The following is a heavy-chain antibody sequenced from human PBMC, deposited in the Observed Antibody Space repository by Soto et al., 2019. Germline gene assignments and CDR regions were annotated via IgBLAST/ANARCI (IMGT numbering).Heavy chain of an antibody. CDR1: GFTFSSYA. V-gene: IGHV3-23*01. Sequence: EVQLLESGGGLVQPGGSLRLSCAASGFTFSSYAMSWVRQAPGKGLEWVSAISGSGGSTYYADSVKGRFTISRDNSKNTLYLQMNSLRAEDTAVYYCAKDHRYYYDSSGYYIFDYWGQGTLVTVSS. CDR3: AKDHRYYYDSSGYYIFDY. CDR2: ISGSGGST. D-gene: IGHD3-22*01. J-gene: IGHJ4*02.